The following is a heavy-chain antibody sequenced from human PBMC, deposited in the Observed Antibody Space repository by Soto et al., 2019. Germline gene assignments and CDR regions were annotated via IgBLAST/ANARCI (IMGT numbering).Heavy chain of an antibody. CDR1: GYTFTSYY. Sequence: VKVSCKASGYTFTSYYMHWVRQAPGQGLEWMGIINPSGGSTSYAQKFQGRVTMTRDTSTSTVYMELSSLRSEDTAVYYCARDRPAALGNYYYGMDVWGQGTTVTVSS. D-gene: IGHD6-13*01. J-gene: IGHJ6*02. CDR3: ARDRPAALGNYYYGMDV. CDR2: INPSGGST. V-gene: IGHV1-46*01.